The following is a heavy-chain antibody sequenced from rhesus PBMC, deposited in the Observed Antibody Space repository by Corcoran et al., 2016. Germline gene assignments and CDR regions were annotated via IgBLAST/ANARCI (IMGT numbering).Heavy chain of an antibody. J-gene: IGHJ4*01. CDR2: MHGNSVGS. D-gene: IGHD4-29*01. CDR1: GGSGRGDYY. CDR3: ARGVYGP. V-gene: IGHV4-106*01. Sequence: QVQLQESGPGLVKPSETLSPTCAVSGGSGRGDYYWSWIRQPPGKGLEWIGYMHGNSVGSNYNPSLKNRVTISIDPSKSHFSLRLSSLTAADTAVYYCARGVYGPWGQGVLVTVSS.